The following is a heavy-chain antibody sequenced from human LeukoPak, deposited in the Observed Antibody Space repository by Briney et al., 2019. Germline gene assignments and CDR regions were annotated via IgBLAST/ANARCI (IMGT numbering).Heavy chain of an antibody. V-gene: IGHV3-30*04. CDR1: GVTFSSYA. Sequence: GRSLRLSCAASGVTFSSYAMHWVRQAPGKGLEWEAVISYDGSNKYYPDSVKGRFTISRDNSKNTLYLQMNSLRAEDTAVYYCARDSQARYFEGGAFDIWGQGTMVTVSS. CDR3: ARDSQARYFEGGAFDI. CDR2: ISYDGSNK. D-gene: IGHD3-9*01. J-gene: IGHJ3*02.